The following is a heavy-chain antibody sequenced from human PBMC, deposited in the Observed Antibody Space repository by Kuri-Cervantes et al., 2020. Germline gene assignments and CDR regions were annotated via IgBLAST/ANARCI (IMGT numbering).Heavy chain of an antibody. D-gene: IGHD3-3*01. CDR3: ASSGRDNFWSGYSSAPSFFDY. CDR1: GFTFSSYA. Sequence: GKSLKISCAASGFTFSSYAMHWVRQAPGKGLEWVAVIWYDGSNKYYADSVKGRFTISRDNSKNTLYLQMNSLRAEDTAVYYCASSGRDNFWSGYSSAPSFFDYWGQGTLVTVSS. V-gene: IGHV3-33*08. J-gene: IGHJ4*02. CDR2: IWYDGSNK.